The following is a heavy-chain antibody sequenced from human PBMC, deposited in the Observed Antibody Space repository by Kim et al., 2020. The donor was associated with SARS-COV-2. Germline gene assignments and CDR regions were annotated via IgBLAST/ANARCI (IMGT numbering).Heavy chain of an antibody. Sequence: GGSLRLSCAASGFTFSSYEMNWVRQAPGKGLEWVSYISSSGSTIYYADSVKGRFTISRDNAKNSLYLQMNSLRAEDTAVYYCARGGLKAVVPAATTLYYYYYGMDVWGPGTTVTVSS. CDR1: GFTFSSYE. J-gene: IGHJ6*02. CDR3: ARGGLKAVVPAATTLYYYYYGMDV. V-gene: IGHV3-48*03. CDR2: ISSSGSTI. D-gene: IGHD2-2*01.